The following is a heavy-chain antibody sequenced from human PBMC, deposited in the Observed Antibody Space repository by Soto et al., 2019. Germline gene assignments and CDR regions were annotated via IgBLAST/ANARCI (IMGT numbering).Heavy chain of an antibody. V-gene: IGHV4-30-4*01. CDR3: AREMGYYDSSGYFDY. CDR1: GGSISSGDYY. CDR2: IYYSGST. J-gene: IGHJ4*02. D-gene: IGHD3-22*01. Sequence: QVQLQESGPGLVKPSQTLSLTCTVSGGSISSGDYYWSWIRQPPGKGLEWIGYIYYSGSTYYYPSHKSRVTMSVDTSKNQFSLKLSSVNAADTAVYYCAREMGYYDSSGYFDYWGQGTLVTVSS.